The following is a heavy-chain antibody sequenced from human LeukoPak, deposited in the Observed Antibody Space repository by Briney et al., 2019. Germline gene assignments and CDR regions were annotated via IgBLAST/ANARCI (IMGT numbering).Heavy chain of an antibody. Sequence: GGSLRLSCAASGFTFSNYNMNWVRQAPGKGLEWVSYISSSSSVIYYADSMKGRFTISRDNAKNSLYLQMNSLRAEDTAVYYCVRQRRYCSGDSCYQRTFDYWGQGTLVTVSS. D-gene: IGHD2-15*01. J-gene: IGHJ4*02. CDR1: GFTFSNYN. CDR2: ISSSSSVI. CDR3: VRQRRYCSGDSCYQRTFDY. V-gene: IGHV3-48*04.